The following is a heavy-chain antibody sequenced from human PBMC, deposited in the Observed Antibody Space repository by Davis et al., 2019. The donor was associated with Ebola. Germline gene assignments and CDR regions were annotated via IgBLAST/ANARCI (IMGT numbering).Heavy chain of an antibody. CDR3: ASNVYDSSGYYYVRPYYGMDV. Sequence: GESLKISCAASGFTFSSYWMSWVRQAPGKGLEWVANIKQDGSEKYYVDSVKGRFTISRDNAKNSLYLQMNSLRAEDTAVYYCASNVYDSSGYYYVRPYYGMDVWGQGTTVTVSS. CDR2: IKQDGSEK. D-gene: IGHD3-22*01. J-gene: IGHJ6*02. CDR1: GFTFSSYW. V-gene: IGHV3-7*01.